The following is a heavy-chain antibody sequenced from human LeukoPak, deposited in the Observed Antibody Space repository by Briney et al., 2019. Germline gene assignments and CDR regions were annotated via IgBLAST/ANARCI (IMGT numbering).Heavy chain of an antibody. V-gene: IGHV4-34*01. Sequence: PSETLSLTCAVYGGSFSGYYWSWIRQPPGKGLEWIGEINHSGSTNYNPSLKSRVTISVDTSKNQFSLKLSSVTAADTAVYYCARGGEEDTIFGVVTLDPFDYWGQGTLVTVSS. CDR1: GGSFSGYY. CDR3: ARGGEEDTIFGVVTLDPFDY. CDR2: INHSGST. J-gene: IGHJ4*02. D-gene: IGHD3-3*01.